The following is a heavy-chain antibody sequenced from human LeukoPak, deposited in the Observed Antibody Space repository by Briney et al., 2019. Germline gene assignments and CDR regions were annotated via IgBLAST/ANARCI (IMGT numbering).Heavy chain of an antibody. J-gene: IGHJ6*03. V-gene: IGHV1-69*05. CDR1: GGTFSSYA. CDR3: ARTARVHYYYYYYMDV. CDR2: IIPIFGTA. Sequence: SVKVSCKASGGTFSSYAISWVRQAPGQGLEWMGGIIPIFGTANYAQKFQGRVTITTDESTSTAYMELSSLRSEDTAVYYCARTARVHYYYYYYMDVWGKGTTVTVSS.